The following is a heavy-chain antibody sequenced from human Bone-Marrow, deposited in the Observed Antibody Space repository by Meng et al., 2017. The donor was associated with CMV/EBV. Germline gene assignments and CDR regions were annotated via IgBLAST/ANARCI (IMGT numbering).Heavy chain of an antibody. CDR3: ARGLRIAAAGTFGY. Sequence: GSLRLSCAASGFTFSSYAMSWVRQAPGKGLEWIGEINHSGSTNYNPSLKSRVTISVDTSKNQFSLKLSSVTAADTAVYYCARGLRIAAAGTFGYWGQGTLDTVSS. D-gene: IGHD6-13*01. CDR1: GFTFSSYA. J-gene: IGHJ4*02. V-gene: IGHV4-34*01. CDR2: INHSGST.